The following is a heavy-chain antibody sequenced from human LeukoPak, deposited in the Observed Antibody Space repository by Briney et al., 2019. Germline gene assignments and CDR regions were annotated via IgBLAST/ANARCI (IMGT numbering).Heavy chain of an antibody. Sequence: ASVKVSCKASGYTFTGYYMHWVRQAPGQGLEWMGWINPDSGGTNYAQKFQGRVTMTRDTSISTAYMELSRLRSDDTAVYYCASFSEDGDSIDYWGQGTLVTVSS. J-gene: IGHJ4*02. CDR1: GYTFTGYY. CDR2: INPDSGGT. D-gene: IGHD4-17*01. V-gene: IGHV1-2*02. CDR3: ASFSEDGDSIDY.